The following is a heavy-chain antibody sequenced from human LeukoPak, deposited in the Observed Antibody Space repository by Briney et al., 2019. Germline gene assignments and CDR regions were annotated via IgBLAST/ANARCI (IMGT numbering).Heavy chain of an antibody. V-gene: IGHV1-2*02. CDR1: GYTFTGYY. CDR3: ARDLIVVVVAATLGFDP. Sequence: ASVKVSCKASGYTFTGYYMHWVRQAPGQGLEWMGWINPNSGGTNYAQKFQGRVTMTRDTSISTAYMELSGLRSDDTAVYYCARDLIVVVVAATLGFDPWGQGTLVTVSS. D-gene: IGHD2-15*01. CDR2: INPNSGGT. J-gene: IGHJ5*02.